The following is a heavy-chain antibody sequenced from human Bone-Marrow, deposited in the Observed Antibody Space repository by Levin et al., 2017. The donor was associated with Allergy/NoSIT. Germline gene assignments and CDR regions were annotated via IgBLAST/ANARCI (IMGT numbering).Heavy chain of an antibody. CDR1: GFTFSDYY. J-gene: IGHJ4*02. Sequence: TAGGSLRLSCAASGFTFSDYYMSWIRQAPGKGLEWVSYISSSGSTIYYADSVKGRFTISRDNAKNSLYLQMNSLRAEDTAVYYCAKVTWIQLWLSSESRFDYWGQGTLVTVSS. CDR2: ISSSGSTI. CDR3: AKVTWIQLWLSSESRFDY. V-gene: IGHV3-11*01. D-gene: IGHD5-18*01.